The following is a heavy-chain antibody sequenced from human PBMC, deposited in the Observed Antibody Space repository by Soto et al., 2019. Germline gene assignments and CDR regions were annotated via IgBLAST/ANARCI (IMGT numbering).Heavy chain of an antibody. D-gene: IGHD3-3*01. CDR2: INPNSGNI. V-gene: IGHV1-8*01. J-gene: IGHJ6*02. CDR3: ARGALVVFWSGYYHYGMDV. CDR1: GDTFTTYD. Sequence: EASVKVSCKASGDTFTTYDINWVRQATGHGLEWMGWINPNSGNIGYAQRFQGRVTMTRDTAIRTAYMEVSSLRSDDTAVYYCARGALVVFWSGYYHYGMDVWGQGTTVTVSS.